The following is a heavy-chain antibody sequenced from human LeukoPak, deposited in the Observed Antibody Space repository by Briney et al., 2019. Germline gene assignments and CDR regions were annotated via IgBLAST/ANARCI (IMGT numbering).Heavy chain of an antibody. CDR3: AVWSGSENYFDY. D-gene: IGHD3-3*01. CDR1: GYTFTSYY. V-gene: IGHV1-46*03. CDR2: INPSGGST. Sequence: VASVKVSCKASGYTFTSYYMHWVRQAPGQGLEWMGIINPSGGSTSYAQKFQGRVTMTRDMSTSTVYMELSSLRSEDTAVYYCAVWSGSENYFDYWGQGTLVTVSS. J-gene: IGHJ4*02.